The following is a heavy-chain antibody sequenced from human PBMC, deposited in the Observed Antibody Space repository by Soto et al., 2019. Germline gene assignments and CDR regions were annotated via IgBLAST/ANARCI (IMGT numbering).Heavy chain of an antibody. CDR2: ISDIGDIT. Sequence: EVQLLESGGGLIEPGGSLRLSCAASEFTFRSYAMSWVRQAPGEGLEWVSAISDIGDITYYADSVKGRFTISRDNSKNTLFLQLDSLRPEDKAVYFCAKDYSYDSSGVLDYWGQGTLVTVSS. CDR3: AKDYSYDSSGVLDY. J-gene: IGHJ4*02. D-gene: IGHD3-22*01. CDR1: EFTFRSYA. V-gene: IGHV3-23*01.